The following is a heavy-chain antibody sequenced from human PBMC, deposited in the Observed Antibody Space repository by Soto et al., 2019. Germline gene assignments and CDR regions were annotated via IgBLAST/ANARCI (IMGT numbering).Heavy chain of an antibody. J-gene: IGHJ6*02. CDR2: IYYSGST. Sequence: QVQLQESGPGLVKPSQTLSLTCTVSGGSISSGDYYWSWIRQPPGKGLEWIGYIYYSGSTYYNPSLKSRVTISVDTSKNQFSLKLSSVTAADTAVYYCARGLTPDWLYYYYYGMDVWGQGTTVTVSS. CDR1: GGSISSGDYY. CDR3: ARGLTPDWLYYYYYGMDV. D-gene: IGHD3-9*01. V-gene: IGHV4-30-4*01.